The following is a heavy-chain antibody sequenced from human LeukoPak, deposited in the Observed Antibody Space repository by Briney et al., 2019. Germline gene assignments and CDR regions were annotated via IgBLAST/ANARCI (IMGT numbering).Heavy chain of an antibody. CDR1: GFSFSDFY. CDR3: ARDLVNYGYHDS. D-gene: IGHD3-10*01. CDR2: ISNNGDTS. J-gene: IGHJ4*02. V-gene: IGHV3-11*01. Sequence: DPGGSLRLSCAASGFSFSDFYMTWIRQAPGKGLEWVSHISNNGDTSHYEESVKGRFTISRDNAKNSLYLQMNSLRLEDTAIYFCARDLVNYGYHDSWGQGTLVTVSS.